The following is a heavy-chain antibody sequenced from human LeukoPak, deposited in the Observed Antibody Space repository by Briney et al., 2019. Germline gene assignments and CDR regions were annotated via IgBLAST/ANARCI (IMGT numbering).Heavy chain of an antibody. D-gene: IGHD3-9*01. V-gene: IGHV1-18*01. J-gene: IGHJ4*02. CDR1: GYTFTSYG. CDR3: ARDFDDILTGVPDY. Sequence: GASVKVSCKASGYTFTSYGISWVRQAPGQGREWMGWISAYNGNTYYAQKLQGRVSMTTDTSTSTAYIELRSLRSDDTAVYYCARDFDDILTGVPDYWGQGTLVTVSS. CDR2: ISAYNGNT.